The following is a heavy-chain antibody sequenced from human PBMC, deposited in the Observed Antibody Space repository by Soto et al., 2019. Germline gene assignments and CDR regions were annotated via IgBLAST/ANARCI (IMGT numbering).Heavy chain of an antibody. D-gene: IGHD5-18*01. J-gene: IGHJ6*02. CDR3: ATVDTDMVIRTDYYYYGMDV. CDR2: INPNSGGT. V-gene: IGHV1-2*02. CDR1: GYTFTGYY. Sequence: ASVKVSCKASGYTFTGYYMHWVRQAPGQGLEWMGWINPNSGGTNYAQKFQGRVTMTRDTSISTAYMELSRLRSDDTAVYYCATVDTDMVIRTDYYYYGMDVWGQGTTVTVSS.